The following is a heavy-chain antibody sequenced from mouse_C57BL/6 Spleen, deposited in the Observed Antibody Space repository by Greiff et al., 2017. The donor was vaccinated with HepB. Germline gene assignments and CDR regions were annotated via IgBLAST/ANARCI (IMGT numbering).Heavy chain of an antibody. J-gene: IGHJ4*01. CDR1: GYSITSGYY. D-gene: IGHD1-1*01. CDR3: ARRTTVVGYAMDY. V-gene: IGHV3-6*01. Sequence: EVHLVESGPGLVKPSQSLSLTCSVTGYSITSGYYWNWIRQFPGNKLEWMGYISYDGSNNYNPSLKNRISITRDTSKNQFFLKLNSVTTEDTATYYCARRTTVVGYAMDYWGQGTSVTVSS. CDR2: ISYDGSN.